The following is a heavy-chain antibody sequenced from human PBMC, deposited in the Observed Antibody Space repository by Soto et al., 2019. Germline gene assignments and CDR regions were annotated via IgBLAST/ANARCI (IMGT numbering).Heavy chain of an antibody. CDR3: ARVGGDGYNYGY. J-gene: IGHJ4*02. V-gene: IGHV1-69*13. CDR1: GGRSRRYT. Sequence: TSVTTSSGDSGGRSRRYTISWVGQAPGQGLEWMGGIIPIFGTANYAQKFQGRVTITADESTSTAYMELSSLRSEDTAVYYCARVGGDGYNYGYWGQGTPVTVPS. D-gene: IGHD5-12*01. CDR2: IIPIFGTA.